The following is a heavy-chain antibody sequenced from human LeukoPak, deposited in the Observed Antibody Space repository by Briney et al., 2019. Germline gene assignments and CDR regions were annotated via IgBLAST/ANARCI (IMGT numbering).Heavy chain of an antibody. J-gene: IGHJ4*02. D-gene: IGHD3-22*01. V-gene: IGHV4-39*07. CDR3: ARDVYYYDSSGYHLFDY. CDR2: IYYSGTT. CDR1: GGSINSRTYY. Sequence: SETLSLTCTVSGGSINSRTYYWGWIRQPPGKGLEWIGTIYYSGTTYYNPSLKSRVTISLDTSKNQFSLKLSSVTAADTAVYYCARDVYYYDSSGYHLFDYWGQGTLVTVSS.